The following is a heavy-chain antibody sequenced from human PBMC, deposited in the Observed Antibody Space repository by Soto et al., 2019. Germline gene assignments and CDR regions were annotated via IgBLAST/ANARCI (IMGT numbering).Heavy chain of an antibody. Sequence: GGSLRLSCAASGFTFSSYSMNWVRQAPGKGLEWVSSISSSSSYIYYADSVKGRFTISRDNAKNSLYLQMNSLRAEDTAVYYGARDVGATSGMGVWGQGTTVTVSS. CDR1: GFTFSSYS. CDR3: ARDVGATSGMGV. CDR2: ISSSSSYI. D-gene: IGHD1-26*01. V-gene: IGHV3-21*01. J-gene: IGHJ6*02.